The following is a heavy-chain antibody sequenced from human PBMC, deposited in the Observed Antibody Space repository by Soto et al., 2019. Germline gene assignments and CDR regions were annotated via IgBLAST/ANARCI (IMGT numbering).Heavy chain of an antibody. J-gene: IGHJ6*02. CDR2: IYYSGST. CDR1: GGSISSGGYY. CDR3: ARVCGGDCHYGMDV. V-gene: IGHV4-31*03. Sequence: QVQLQESGPGLVKPSQTLSLTCTVSGGSISSGGYYWSWIRQHPGKGLEWIGYIYYSGSTYYNPSPKSRGTIXVXTXXNQFSLKLSSVTAADTAVYYCARVCGGDCHYGMDVWGQGTTVTVSS. D-gene: IGHD2-21*02.